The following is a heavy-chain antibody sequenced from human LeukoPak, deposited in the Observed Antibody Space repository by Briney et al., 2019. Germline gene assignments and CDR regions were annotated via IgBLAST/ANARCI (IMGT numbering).Heavy chain of an antibody. J-gene: IGHJ4*02. D-gene: IGHD3-3*01. V-gene: IGHV3-30*03. Sequence: GGSLRLSCTASGSTFSNSGMHWVRQAPGKGLEWVAVLSNDAINKYYADSVKGRFTISRDNSKNTLYLQMNSLRAEDTAVYYCASTNLNHDLVSGYFDYWGLGTLVTVSS. CDR1: GSTFSNSG. CDR3: ASTNLNHDLVSGYFDY. CDR2: LSNDAINK.